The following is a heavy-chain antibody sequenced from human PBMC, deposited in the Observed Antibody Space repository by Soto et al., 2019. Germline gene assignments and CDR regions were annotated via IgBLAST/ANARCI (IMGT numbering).Heavy chain of an antibody. V-gene: IGHV1-69*02. Sequence: QVQLVQSGAEVKKPGSSVKVSCKASGGTFSSYTISWVRQAPGQGLEWMGRIIPILGIANYAQKFQGRVTITTDKSTSTAYRELRSLTSENTPVHHRVTWLTAGYHDSWAQGTLVTISP. CDR3: VTWLTAGYHDS. CDR1: GGTFSSYT. J-gene: IGHJ4*02. CDR2: IIPILGIA. D-gene: IGHD6-25*01.